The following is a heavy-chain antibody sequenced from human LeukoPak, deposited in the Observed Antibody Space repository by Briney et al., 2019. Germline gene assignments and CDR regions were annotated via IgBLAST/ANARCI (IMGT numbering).Heavy chain of an antibody. Sequence: PGRSLRLSCAASGFTFSSYGMHWVRQAPGKGLEWVALISYDGRNKFYAGSVKGRFTLSRDSSKNTLYLQMNSLRAEDTALYYCARGGGTIFGVLITIGDYMDVWGKGTTVTVSS. J-gene: IGHJ6*03. V-gene: IGHV3-30*03. CDR3: ARGGGTIFGVLITIGDYMDV. CDR2: ISYDGRNK. D-gene: IGHD3-3*01. CDR1: GFTFSSYG.